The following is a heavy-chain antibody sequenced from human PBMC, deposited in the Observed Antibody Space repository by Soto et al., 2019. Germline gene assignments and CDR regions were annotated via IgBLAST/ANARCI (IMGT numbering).Heavy chain of an antibody. CDR2: INPNSGGT. CDR3: ARLRWSDSSSGYSIGYFDY. D-gene: IGHD6-13*01. J-gene: IGHJ4*02. CDR1: GYTFTDYY. Sequence: QVQLVQSGAEVKKSGASVKVSCKASGYTFTDYYMHWVRQAPGQGLEWMGWINPNSGGTNYAQKFQGWVTMTRDTSINTAYMELSRLRSDATAVYYCARLRWSDSSSGYSIGYFDYWGQGTLVTVSS. V-gene: IGHV1-2*04.